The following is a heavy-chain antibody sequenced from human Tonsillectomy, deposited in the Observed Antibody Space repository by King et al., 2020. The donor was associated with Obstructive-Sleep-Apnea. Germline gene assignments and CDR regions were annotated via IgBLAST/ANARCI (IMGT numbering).Heavy chain of an antibody. CDR1: GFTFGDYA. V-gene: IGHV3-49*03. J-gene: IGHJ6*02. CDR2: IRSKAYGGTT. Sequence: VQLVESGGGLVQPGRSLRLSCTASGFTFGDYAMCWFRQAPGKGLEWVGFIRSKAYGGTTEYAASVKGRFTISRDDSKSIVYLQMNSLKTEDTAVYYCTRDLFDYYGMDVWGQGTTVTVSS. CDR3: TRDLFDYYGMDV.